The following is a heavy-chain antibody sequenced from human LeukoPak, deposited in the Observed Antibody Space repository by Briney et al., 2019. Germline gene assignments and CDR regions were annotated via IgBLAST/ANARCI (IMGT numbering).Heavy chain of an antibody. J-gene: IGHJ3*02. CDR1: GYSFTIYW. Sequence: GESLKISCKGSGYSFTIYWIGWVRQMPGKGLEWMGIIYPGDSDTRYSPSFQGQVTMSADKSITTAYLQWSSLKASDTAMYYCARRRPHDGFDIWGQGTMVTVSS. CDR2: IYPGDSDT. V-gene: IGHV5-51*01. CDR3: ARRRPHDGFDI.